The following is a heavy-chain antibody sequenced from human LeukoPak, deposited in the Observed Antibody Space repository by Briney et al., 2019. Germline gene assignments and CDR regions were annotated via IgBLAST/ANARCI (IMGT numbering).Heavy chain of an antibody. CDR2: IYTSGST. J-gene: IGHJ4*02. D-gene: IGHD6-13*01. Sequence: SETLSLTCTVSGGSISSYYWSWIRQPAGKGLEWIGRIYTSGSTNYNPSLKSRVTISVDTSKNQFSLRLSSVTAADTAVYYCARDIAAGGHDYWGQGTLVTVSS. CDR1: GGSISSYY. V-gene: IGHV4-4*07. CDR3: ARDIAAGGHDY.